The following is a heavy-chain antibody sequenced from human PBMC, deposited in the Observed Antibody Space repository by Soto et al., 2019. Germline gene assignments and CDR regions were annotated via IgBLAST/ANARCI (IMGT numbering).Heavy chain of an antibody. Sequence: EAGPTLVNPTQTLTLTCTFSGFSLSTSGVGVGWIRQPPGKALEWIALIYWDDDKRYSPSLKSRLTITKDTSKNQVVLTMTNMDPVDTATYYCAHRHHYDFWSGYFDYWGQGTLVTVSS. J-gene: IGHJ4*02. CDR2: IYWDDDK. CDR3: AHRHHYDFWSGYFDY. CDR1: GFSLSTSGVG. D-gene: IGHD3-3*01. V-gene: IGHV2-5*02.